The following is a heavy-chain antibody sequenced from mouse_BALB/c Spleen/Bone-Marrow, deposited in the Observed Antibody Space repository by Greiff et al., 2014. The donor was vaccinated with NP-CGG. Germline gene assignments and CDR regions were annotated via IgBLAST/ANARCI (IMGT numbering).Heavy chain of an antibody. CDR1: GYAFSTYW. V-gene: IGHV1-80*01. J-gene: IGHJ3*01. CDR3: AKVTTGFAY. CDR2: IYPGDGDT. Sequence: VQLQQSGAELVRPGSSVKISCKASGYAFSTYWMTWVKQRPGQGLEWIGQIYPGDGDTKYNGRFKGKATLTADESSSTAYMQLSSLTSEDSAVYFCAKVTTGFAYWGQGTLVTVSA. D-gene: IGHD2-2*01.